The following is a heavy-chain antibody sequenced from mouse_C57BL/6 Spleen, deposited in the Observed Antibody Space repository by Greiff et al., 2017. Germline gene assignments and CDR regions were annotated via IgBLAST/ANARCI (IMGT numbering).Heavy chain of an antibody. CDR2: LYPGNSDT. CDR1: GYTFTSYW. Sequence: VQLQQSGTVLARPGASVQMSCKTSGYTFTSYWMHWVKTRPGQGLERVGALYPGNSDTSYNQKFKGKAKLTAVTSASTAYMELSSLTKEDSAFYYCTKGTVVGDYWGQGTTLTVSS. D-gene: IGHD1-1*01. CDR3: TKGTVVGDY. J-gene: IGHJ2*01. V-gene: IGHV1-5*01.